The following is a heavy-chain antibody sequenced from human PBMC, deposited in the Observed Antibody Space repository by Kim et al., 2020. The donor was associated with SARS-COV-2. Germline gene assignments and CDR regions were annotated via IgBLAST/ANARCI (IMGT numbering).Heavy chain of an antibody. D-gene: IGHD2-2*01. J-gene: IGHJ6*03. CDR1: GFTFSDYY. Sequence: GGSLRLSCAASGFTFSDYYMSWIRQAPGKGLEWVSYISSSGSTIYYSDSVKGRFTISRDNAKNSLYLQMNSLRAEDTAVYYCASRTHCSSTSCYLENYYYYMDVWGKGTTVTVSS. CDR2: ISSSGSTI. V-gene: IGHV3-11*01. CDR3: ASRTHCSSTSCYLENYYYYMDV.